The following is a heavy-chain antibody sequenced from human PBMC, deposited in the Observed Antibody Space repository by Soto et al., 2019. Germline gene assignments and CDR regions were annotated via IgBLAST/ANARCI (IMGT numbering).Heavy chain of an antibody. CDR2: SSNSGTFS. Sequence: GGSLRLSCEVSGFTFSDYYISWIRQAPGKGLEWISYSSNSGTFSRYADSVKGRFSISRDNTKNLLYLQMNSLRAEDTAVYYCARSGDNYNRLDYWGQGAPVTVSS. CDR1: GFTFSDYY. D-gene: IGHD1-1*01. J-gene: IGHJ4*02. CDR3: ARSGDNYNRLDY. V-gene: IGHV3-11*06.